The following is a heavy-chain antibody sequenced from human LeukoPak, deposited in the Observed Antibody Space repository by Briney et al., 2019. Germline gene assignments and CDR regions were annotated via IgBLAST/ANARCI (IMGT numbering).Heavy chain of an antibody. CDR1: GGSISSYY. CDR2: IYTSGST. Sequence: SETLSLTCTVSGGSISSYYWSWIRQPAGKGLEWIGCIYTSGSTNYNPSLKSRVTISVDTSKNQFSLKLSSVTAADTAVYYCARGRGLRYDFWSGYYPHYFDYWGQGTLVTVSS. V-gene: IGHV4-4*07. J-gene: IGHJ4*02. D-gene: IGHD3-3*01. CDR3: ARGRGLRYDFWSGYYPHYFDY.